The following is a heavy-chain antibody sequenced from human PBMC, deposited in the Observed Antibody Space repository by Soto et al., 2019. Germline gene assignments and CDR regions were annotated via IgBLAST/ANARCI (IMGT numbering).Heavy chain of an antibody. CDR1: GFAFDDYA. CDR2: ISWNSGSL. V-gene: IGHV3-9*01. Sequence: EVQLVESGGGLVQPGRSLRLSCAASGFAFDDYAMHWVRQAPGKGLEWVSGISWNSGSLSYADSVKGRFTISRDNAKNSLYLQMNRLRAEDTALYYCAKVGLGDGSSWTPFDYWGQGTLVTVSS. CDR3: AKVGLGDGSSWTPFDY. J-gene: IGHJ4*02. D-gene: IGHD6-13*01.